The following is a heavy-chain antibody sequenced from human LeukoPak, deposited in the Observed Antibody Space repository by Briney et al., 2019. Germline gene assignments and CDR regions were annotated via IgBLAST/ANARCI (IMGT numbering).Heavy chain of an antibody. J-gene: IGHJ6*03. CDR2: IKQDGSEK. V-gene: IGHV3-7*01. CDR3: ARDIKDYDFWSGYDTWSYYYYYYYMDV. Sequence: PGGSLRLSCAASGFTFSSYWMSWVRQAPGKGLEWVANIKQDGSEKYYVDSVKGRFTISRDKAKNSLYLQMNSLRAEDTAVNYCARDIKDYDFWSGYDTWSYYYYYYYMDVWGKGTTVTVSS. CDR1: GFTFSSYW. D-gene: IGHD3-3*01.